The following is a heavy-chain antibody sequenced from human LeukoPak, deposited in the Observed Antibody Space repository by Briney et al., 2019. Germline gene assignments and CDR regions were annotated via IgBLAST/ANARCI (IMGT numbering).Heavy chain of an antibody. CDR2: ISGSGGST. D-gene: IGHD3-22*01. Sequence: GGSLRLSCAASGFTFSSYAMSWVRQAPGKGLEWVSAISGSGGSTYYADSVKGRFTISRDNSKNTLYLQMNSLRAEDTAVYYCATRGGGYYDSSGPNRGQGTLVTVSS. V-gene: IGHV3-23*01. CDR1: GFTFSSYA. J-gene: IGHJ4*02. CDR3: ATRGGGYYDSSGPN.